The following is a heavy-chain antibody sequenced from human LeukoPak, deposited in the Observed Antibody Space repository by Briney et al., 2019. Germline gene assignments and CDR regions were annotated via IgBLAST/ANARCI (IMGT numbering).Heavy chain of an antibody. V-gene: IGHV3-7*01. Sequence: GGSLRLSCAASGFTFSSYWMSWVRQAPGKGLEWVANINQGGSDNPYVDSVKGRFTISRNHANHSLYLQMNSLRAEDTAVYYCVRESRSGSYSGYWGQGTLVTVSS. CDR1: GFTFSSYW. CDR3: VRESRSGSYSGY. D-gene: IGHD1-26*01. CDR2: INQGGSDN. J-gene: IGHJ4*02.